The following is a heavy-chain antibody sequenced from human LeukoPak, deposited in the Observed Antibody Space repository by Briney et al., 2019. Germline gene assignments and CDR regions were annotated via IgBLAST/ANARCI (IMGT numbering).Heavy chain of an antibody. Sequence: GGSLRLSCEASGFIFSRHGMHWVRQAPGKGLEWVTYIRADGNDKYYADSVKGRFTISRDKSHNTLYLQMNSLRPEDTAVYYCVRDFEWGFDCWGQGILVTVSS. CDR3: VRDFEWGFDC. V-gene: IGHV3-30*02. CDR2: IRADGNDK. J-gene: IGHJ4*02. D-gene: IGHD7-27*01. CDR1: GFIFSRHG.